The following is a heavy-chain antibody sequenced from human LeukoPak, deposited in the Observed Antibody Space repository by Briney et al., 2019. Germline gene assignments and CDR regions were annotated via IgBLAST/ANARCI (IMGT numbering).Heavy chain of an antibody. J-gene: IGHJ4*02. D-gene: IGHD3-22*01. CDR1: GYTFTSYG. V-gene: IGHV1-18*01. CDR2: ISAYNGNT. Sequence: ASVKVSCKASGYTFTSYGISWVRQAPGQGLEWMGWISAYNGNTNYAQKLQGRVTMTTDTSTSTAYMELRSLRSDDTAVYCCARDGWDYYDSSGYPLWDYWGQGTLVTVSS. CDR3: ARDGWDYYDSSGYPLWDY.